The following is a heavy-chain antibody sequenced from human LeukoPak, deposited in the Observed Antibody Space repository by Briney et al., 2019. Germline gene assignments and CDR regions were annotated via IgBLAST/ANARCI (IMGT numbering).Heavy chain of an antibody. D-gene: IGHD3-22*01. CDR2: INHSGST. Sequence: PSETLSLTCAVYGGSFSGYYWSWIRQPPGKGLEWIGEINHSGSTNYNPSLKSRVTISVDTSKNQFSLKLSSVTAADTAVYYCARTGTQYYYDSSGYLPYWGKGTLVTVSS. J-gene: IGHJ4*02. CDR3: ARTGTQYYYDSSGYLPY. V-gene: IGHV4-34*01. CDR1: GGSFSGYY.